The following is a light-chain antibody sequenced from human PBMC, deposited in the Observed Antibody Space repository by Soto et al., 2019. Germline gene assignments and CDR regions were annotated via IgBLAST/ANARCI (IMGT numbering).Light chain of an antibody. V-gene: IGKV1-5*03. J-gene: IGKJ3*01. CDR3: QQYNSSLFT. CDR2: KAS. Sequence: DIQMTQSPSTLSASVGDRVTITCRASQSISSWLAWYQQKPGKAPKLLIYKASSLESGVPSRFSGCGSGTEFTLTISSLQPDDFATYYCQQYNSSLFTFGPGTKVDIK. CDR1: QSISSW.